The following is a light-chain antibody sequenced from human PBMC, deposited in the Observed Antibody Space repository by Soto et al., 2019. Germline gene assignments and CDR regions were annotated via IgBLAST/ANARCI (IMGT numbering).Light chain of an antibody. V-gene: IGLV2-8*01. CDR3: ISVGGARDVNV. J-gene: IGLJ2*01. CDR1: SSDVGAYNF. CDR2: EVT. Sequence: QSALTQPPSASGSPGQSVTISCTGTSSDVGAYNFVSWYKHHPDKAPKLIIYEVTKRPSGVPDRISGSKSGNTASLTVSGIQADDEADYYFISVGGARDVNVFVGGTKLTVL.